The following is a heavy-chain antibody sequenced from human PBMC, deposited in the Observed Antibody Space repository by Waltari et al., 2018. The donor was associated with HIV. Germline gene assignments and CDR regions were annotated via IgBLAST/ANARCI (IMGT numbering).Heavy chain of an antibody. Sequence: QVQLVESGGGVVQPGRSLRLSCAASGFPFSNSGRHWVRQAPGKGLEGVAVISYDGNNKNYADSVKGRFTISRDNSKNTLYLQMNSLRADDTALYYCVKDRGTFTMINEYWGQGTLVTVSS. CDR2: ISYDGNNK. CDR3: VKDRGTFTMINEY. D-gene: IGHD3-22*01. V-gene: IGHV3-30*18. J-gene: IGHJ4*02. CDR1: GFPFSNSG.